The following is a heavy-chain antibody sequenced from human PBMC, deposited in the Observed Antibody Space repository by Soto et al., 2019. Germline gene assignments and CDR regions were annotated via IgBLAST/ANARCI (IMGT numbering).Heavy chain of an antibody. CDR3: TRVGQWLVPYYYYYGMDV. V-gene: IGHV3-49*04. D-gene: IGHD6-19*01. CDR1: GFTFGDYA. Sequence: GGALRLSCTASGFTFGDYAMSWVRQAPGKGLEWVGFIRSKAYGGTTEYAASVKGRFTISRDDSKSIAYLQMNSLKTEDTAVYYCTRVGQWLVPYYYYYGMDVWGQGTTVTVSS. J-gene: IGHJ6*02. CDR2: IRSKAYGGTT.